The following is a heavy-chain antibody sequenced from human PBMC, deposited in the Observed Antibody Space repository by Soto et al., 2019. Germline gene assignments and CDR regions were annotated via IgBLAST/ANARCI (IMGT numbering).Heavy chain of an antibody. D-gene: IGHD2-15*01. CDR2: ISGSGGGI. CDR1: GFTFSSYA. J-gene: IGHJ4*02. Sequence: EVQLLDSGGGLVQPGGSLRLSCAASGFTFSSYAMSWVRQAPGKGLEWVSTISGSGGGIYYADSVKGRFTISRDNSKNTLDLQMNSLRAEDTAVYYCAKRNLVVRPPFDYWGQGTLVTVSS. CDR3: AKRNLVVRPPFDY. V-gene: IGHV3-23*01.